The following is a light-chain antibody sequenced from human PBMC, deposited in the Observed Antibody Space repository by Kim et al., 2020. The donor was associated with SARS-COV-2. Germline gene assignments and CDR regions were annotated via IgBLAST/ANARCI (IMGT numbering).Light chain of an antibody. CDR3: QHYEGWPPYT. CDR1: QSVETR. Sequence: GSPGERVTLSCEAEQSVETRVAWERQRRGQAPNLLIFDASTRAGGVPARFSGSGSGTDFTLTITSLQSEEYAIYYCQHYEGWPPYTFGLGTKLEI. CDR2: DAS. V-gene: IGKV3-15*01. J-gene: IGKJ2*01.